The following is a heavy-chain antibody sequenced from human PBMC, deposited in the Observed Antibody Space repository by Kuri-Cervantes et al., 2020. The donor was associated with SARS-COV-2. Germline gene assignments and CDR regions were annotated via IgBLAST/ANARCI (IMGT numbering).Heavy chain of an antibody. CDR1: GFAFSSYS. CDR3: ARAFEGDYNDMDA. D-gene: IGHD3-16*01. CDR2: ISSSSSYI. V-gene: IGHV3-21*01. J-gene: IGHJ6*03. Sequence: GGFLRPPWSPSGFAFSSYSLNWVRKAPGKGLEWVSPISSSSSYIYYANSVTGRFTIPRDNAKNPLYLQMNSLRAGDTAVYDCARAFEGDYNDMDAWGKGTMVTVSS.